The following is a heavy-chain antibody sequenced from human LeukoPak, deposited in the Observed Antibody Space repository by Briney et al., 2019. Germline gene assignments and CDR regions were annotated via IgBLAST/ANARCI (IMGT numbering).Heavy chain of an antibody. CDR3: ASKDGSRYYFDY. CDR2: IYYSGST. J-gene: IGHJ4*02. Sequence: SQTLSLTCTVSGGSINSGDGYWIWIRQHPGKGLEWIGYIYYSGSTYYNPSLKSRVTISIDTSKNQFSLKLSSVTAADTAVYFCASKDGSRYYFDYWGQGILVTVSS. D-gene: IGHD3-10*01. V-gene: IGHV4-31*03. CDR1: GGSINSGDGY.